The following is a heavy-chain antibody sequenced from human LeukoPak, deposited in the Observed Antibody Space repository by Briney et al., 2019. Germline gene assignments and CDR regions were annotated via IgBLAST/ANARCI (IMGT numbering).Heavy chain of an antibody. CDR1: GFTFSSYA. D-gene: IGHD3-3*01. CDR2: ISGSGGST. V-gene: IGHV3-23*01. CDR3: ARGGLTITMFGVPIIRNFDY. J-gene: IGHJ4*02. Sequence: GGSLRLSCAASGFTFSSYAMSWVRQAPGKGLEWVSAISGSGGSTYYADSVKGRFTISRDNSKNTLYLQMNSLRAEDTAVYYCARGGLTITMFGVPIIRNFDYWGQGTLVTVSS.